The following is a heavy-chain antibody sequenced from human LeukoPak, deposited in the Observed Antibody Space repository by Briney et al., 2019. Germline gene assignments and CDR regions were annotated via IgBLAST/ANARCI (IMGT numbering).Heavy chain of an antibody. CDR2: MSVSGTT. V-gene: IGHV4-4*07. Sequence: SETLSLTCSVAADSTSNSYCSWIRQAAGKGLEWIGRMSVSGTTTYNPSLRSRVTMPVDMSKNQFSLTMTSVTAADTAVYYCARENYYDSNSYSEGMDGWGPGTTVTVSS. D-gene: IGHD3-22*01. J-gene: IGHJ6*02. CDR3: ARENYYDSNSYSEGMDG. CDR1: ADSTSNSY.